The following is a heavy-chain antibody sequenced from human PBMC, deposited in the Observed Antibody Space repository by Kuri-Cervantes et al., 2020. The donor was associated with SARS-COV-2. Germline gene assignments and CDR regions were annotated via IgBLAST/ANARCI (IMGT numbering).Heavy chain of an antibody. Sequence: SLKISCAASGFTFDDYAMHWVRQAPGKGLEWVSGISWNSGSIGYADSVKGRFTISRDNAKNSLYLQMNSLRAEDTAVYYCARGPDGELYYYYMDVWGKGTTVTVSS. CDR2: ISWNSGSI. V-gene: IGHV3-9*01. D-gene: IGHD1-26*01. CDR3: ARGPDGELYYYYMDV. CDR1: GFTFDDYA. J-gene: IGHJ6*03.